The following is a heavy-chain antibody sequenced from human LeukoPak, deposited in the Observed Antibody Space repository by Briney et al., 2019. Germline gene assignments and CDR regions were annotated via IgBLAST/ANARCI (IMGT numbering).Heavy chain of an antibody. J-gene: IGHJ4*02. CDR1: GFTFSSYA. CDR2: ISGSGGST. D-gene: IGHD6-6*01. Sequence: TGGSLRLSCAASGFTFSSYAMSWVRQAPGKGLEWVSAISGSGGSTYYADSVKGRFTISRDNSKNTLYLQMNSLSAEDTAVYYCAKPDRAIAAPGYWGQGTLVTVSS. CDR3: AKPDRAIAAPGY. V-gene: IGHV3-23*01.